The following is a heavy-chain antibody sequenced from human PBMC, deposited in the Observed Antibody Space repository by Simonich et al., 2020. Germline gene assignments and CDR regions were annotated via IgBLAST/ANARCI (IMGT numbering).Heavy chain of an antibody. CDR2: INPNSGSK. CDR1: GDTFTGYY. D-gene: IGHD7-27*01. J-gene: IGHJ3*02. Sequence: QVQLVQSGAAVNKPGASVKVSCKASGDTFTGYYMHWVRQAPGQGLYLMGWINPNSGSKNYAQKCQGRVTMTRDTSISIAYRELSRLRSDDTAVYYCARGPRWTGDDAFDIWGQGTMVTVSS. V-gene: IGHV1-2*02. CDR3: ARGPRWTGDDAFDI.